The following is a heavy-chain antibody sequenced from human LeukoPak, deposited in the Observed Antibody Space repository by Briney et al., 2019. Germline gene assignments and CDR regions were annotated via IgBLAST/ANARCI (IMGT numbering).Heavy chain of an antibody. J-gene: IGHJ4*02. CDR3: ARESKSYDGSGFYHDS. Sequence: SETLPLTCTVSGESISNYFWIWIRQPAGKGLEWIGRIYTSGSPDYNPSLKSRVTMSVDTSKNHFSLKLWSVTAADTAVYYCARESKSYDGSGFYHDSWGQGTLVTVSS. D-gene: IGHD3-22*01. CDR1: GESISNYF. CDR2: IYTSGSP. V-gene: IGHV4-4*07.